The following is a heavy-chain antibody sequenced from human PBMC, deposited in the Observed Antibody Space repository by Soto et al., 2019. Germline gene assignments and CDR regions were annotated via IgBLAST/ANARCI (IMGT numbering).Heavy chain of an antibody. CDR1: GFTFSSYA. CDR3: ARATLHIVVVTAMPPGVY. V-gene: IGHV3-30-3*01. D-gene: IGHD2-21*02. Sequence: QVQLVESGGGVVQPGRSLRLSCAASGFTFSSYAMHWVRQAPGQGLEWVAVISYDGSNKYYADSVKGRFTISRDNSKNTLYLQMNSLRAEDTAVYYCARATLHIVVVTAMPPGVYWGQGTLVTVSS. J-gene: IGHJ4*02. CDR2: ISYDGSNK.